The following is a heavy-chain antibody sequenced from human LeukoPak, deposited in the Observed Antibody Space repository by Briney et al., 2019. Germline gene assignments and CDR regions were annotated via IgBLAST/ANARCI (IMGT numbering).Heavy chain of an antibody. CDR2: ISWNSGSI. D-gene: IGHD6-13*01. V-gene: IGHV3-9*01. CDR1: GFTFDDYA. J-gene: IGHJ4*02. CDR3: AKDFNVGSSWSGPFDY. Sequence: PGGSLRLSCAASGFTFDDYAMHWVRQAPGKGLEWVSGISWNSGSIGYADSVKGRFTISRDNAKNSLYLQMNSLRAEDTALYYCAKDFNVGSSWSGPFDYWGQGTLVTVSS.